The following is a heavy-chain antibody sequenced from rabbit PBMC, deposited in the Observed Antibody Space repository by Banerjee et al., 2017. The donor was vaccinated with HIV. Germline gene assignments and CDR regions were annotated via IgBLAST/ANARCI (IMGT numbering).Heavy chain of an antibody. J-gene: IGHJ4*01. Sequence: QSLEESGGDLVKPGGSLTLTCKASGIDFSTYYYMCWVRQAPGKGLELIACIYNGDGSTDYASWAKGRFTISKTSSTTVTLQMTSLTAADTATYFCARGYVGYPDYGGYFSLWGQGTLVTVS. D-gene: IGHD7-1*01. V-gene: IGHV1S40*01. CDR3: ARGYVGYPDYGGYFSL. CDR1: GIDFSTYYY. CDR2: IYNGDGST.